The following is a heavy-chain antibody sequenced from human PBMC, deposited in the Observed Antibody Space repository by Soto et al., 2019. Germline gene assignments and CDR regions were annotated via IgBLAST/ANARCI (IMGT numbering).Heavy chain of an antibody. Sequence: CRRISQPPGKGLEWIGYIYYSGSTNYNPSLKSRVTISVDTSKNQFSLKLSSVTAADTAVYYCARRWGSGFDYWGQGTPVTVSS. CDR2: IYYSGST. CDR3: ARRWGSGFDY. D-gene: IGHD3-10*01. J-gene: IGHJ4*02. V-gene: IGHV4-59*08.